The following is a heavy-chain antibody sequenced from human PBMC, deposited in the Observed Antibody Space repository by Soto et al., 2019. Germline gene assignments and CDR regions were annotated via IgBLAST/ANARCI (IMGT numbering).Heavy chain of an antibody. CDR2: IIPILGLA. V-gene: IGHV1-69*02. CDR3: ASRYDSSDY. Sequence: QVQLVQSGAEVKKPGSSVKVSCKASGGTFSIYTISWVRQAPGQGLEWMGRIIPILGLANYAQKFQGRVRXXADQPTSTAYMELSSLRSEDTAVYFCASRYDSSDYWGQGTLVTVSS. CDR1: GGTFSIYT. J-gene: IGHJ4*02. D-gene: IGHD3-22*01.